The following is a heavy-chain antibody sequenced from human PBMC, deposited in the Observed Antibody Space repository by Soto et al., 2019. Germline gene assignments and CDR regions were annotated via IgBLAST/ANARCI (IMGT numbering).Heavy chain of an antibody. Sequence: GGSLRLSCAASGFTFSSYAMSWVRQAPGKGLEWVSAISGSGGSTYYADSVKGRFTISRDNSKNTLYLQMNSLRAEDTAVYYCAKDQDYYDSSGYPRGAFEIWGQGTMVTV. CDR3: AKDQDYYDSSGYPRGAFEI. CDR2: ISGSGGST. D-gene: IGHD3-22*01. CDR1: GFTFSSYA. V-gene: IGHV3-23*01. J-gene: IGHJ3*02.